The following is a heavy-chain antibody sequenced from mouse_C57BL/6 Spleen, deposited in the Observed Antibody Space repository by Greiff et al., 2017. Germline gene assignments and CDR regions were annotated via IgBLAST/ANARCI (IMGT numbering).Heavy chain of an antibody. CDR3: ARSTGTEYFDY. J-gene: IGHJ2*01. CDR1: GYTFTSYW. V-gene: IGHV1-55*01. D-gene: IGHD4-1*02. CDR2: IYPGSGST. Sequence: QVHVKQPGAELVKPGASVKMSCKASGYTFTSYWITWVKQRPGQGLEWIGDIYPGSGSTNYNEKFKSKATLTVDTSSSTAYMQLSSLTSEDSAVYYCARSTGTEYFDYWGQGTTLTVSS.